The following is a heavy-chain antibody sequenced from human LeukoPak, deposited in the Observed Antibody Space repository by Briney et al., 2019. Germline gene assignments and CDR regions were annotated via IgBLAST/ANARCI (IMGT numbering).Heavy chain of an antibody. CDR3: ARHRVSYYYDGSGYSPFDY. V-gene: IGHV4-59*08. D-gene: IGHD3-22*01. Sequence: PSETLSLTCTVSGGSISSYYWSWIRQPPGKGLEWIGYIYYSGSTNYNPSLKSRVTISVDTSKDQFSLKLSSVTAADTAVYYCARHRVSYYYDGSGYSPFDYWGRGTLVTVSS. CDR2: IYYSGST. J-gene: IGHJ4*02. CDR1: GGSISSYY.